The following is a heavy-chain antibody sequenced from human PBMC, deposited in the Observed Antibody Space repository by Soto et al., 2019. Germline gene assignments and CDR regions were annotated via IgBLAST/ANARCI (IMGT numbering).Heavy chain of an antibody. CDR3: ARGDPAYGLDV. V-gene: IGHV4-31*03. CDR2: IYHDGRA. Sequence: HVQLQESGPGLVKPSQTLSLTCTVSGGSMSSGGYYWSWIRQHPGKGLEWIGYIYHDGRAYYKPSFKSRVNLSVDTSKNHCSLNLSSVTAADTALYYCARGDPAYGLDVWGQGTTVTVSS. J-gene: IGHJ6*02. CDR1: GGSMSSGGYY.